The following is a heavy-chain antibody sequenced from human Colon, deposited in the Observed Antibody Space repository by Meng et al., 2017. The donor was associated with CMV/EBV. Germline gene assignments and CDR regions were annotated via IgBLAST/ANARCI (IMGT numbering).Heavy chain of an antibody. CDR1: GYTFTDNY. CDR2: INPNSGGT. Sequence: GPLVESGAEVKEPGAPVKVSCKASGYTFTDNYMHWVRQAPGQGLEWMGWINPNSGGTNYAQKFQGRVTMTRDTSISTAYMELSRLRSDDTAVYYCARGKNYYDSSGYRKGLDYWGQGTLVTVSS. V-gene: IGHV1-2*02. J-gene: IGHJ4*02. D-gene: IGHD3-22*01. CDR3: ARGKNYYDSSGYRKGLDY.